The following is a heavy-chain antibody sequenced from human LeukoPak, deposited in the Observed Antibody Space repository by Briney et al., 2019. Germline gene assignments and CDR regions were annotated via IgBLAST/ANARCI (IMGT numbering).Heavy chain of an antibody. Sequence: VASVKVSCKASGYTFINYGITWVRRAPGQGLEWMGWISAYNGNTNYAQKLQGRVTMTTDTSTSTAYMELRSLRSDDTAVYYCARDESLYLYDAFDIWGQGTMVTVSS. CDR3: ARDESLYLYDAFDI. D-gene: IGHD3-16*01. V-gene: IGHV1-18*01. J-gene: IGHJ3*02. CDR1: GYTFINYG. CDR2: ISAYNGNT.